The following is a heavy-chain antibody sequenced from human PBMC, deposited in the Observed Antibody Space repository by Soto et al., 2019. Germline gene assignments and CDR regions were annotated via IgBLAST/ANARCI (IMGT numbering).Heavy chain of an antibody. CDR3: AKNGDFWSWGMDA. Sequence: LGGSLSLSCAPSGFTFSTYALTWVRQAPGKGLEWVAIISSSGDGTYYGDSVKGRFTITRDNSRNTLNLQMKSLRAEDTAVYCCAKNGDFWSWGMDAWGQGTTVTVSS. CDR2: ISSSGDGT. J-gene: IGHJ6*02. D-gene: IGHD3-3*01. V-gene: IGHV3-23*01. CDR1: GFTFSTYA.